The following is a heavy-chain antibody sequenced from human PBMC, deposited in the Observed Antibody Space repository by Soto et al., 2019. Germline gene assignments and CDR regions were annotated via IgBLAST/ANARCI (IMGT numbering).Heavy chain of an antibody. V-gene: IGHV1-69*02. D-gene: IGHD6-19*01. Sequence: SVKVSCKASGGTFSSYTISWVRQAPGQGLEWMGRIIPILGIANYAQKFQGRVTITADKSTSTAYMELSSLRSEDTAVYYCARAVAVAGAFDIWGQGTMVTVSS. CDR1: GGTFSSYT. J-gene: IGHJ3*02. CDR3: ARAVAVAGAFDI. CDR2: IIPILGIA.